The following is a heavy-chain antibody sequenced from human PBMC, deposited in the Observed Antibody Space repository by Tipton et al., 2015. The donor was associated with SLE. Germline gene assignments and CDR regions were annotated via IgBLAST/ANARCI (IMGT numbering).Heavy chain of an antibody. CDR1: GGSISSGSYY. CDR2: IYTSGRT. CDR3: ARDCFRSTSCYNAFDI. V-gene: IGHV4-61*02. Sequence: TLSLTCTVSGGSISSGSYYWSWIRQPAGKGLEWIGRIYTSGRTNYNPSLKSRVTISVDTAKNQFSLKLSSVPAADTAVYYCARDCFRSTSCYNAFDIWGQGTMVAVCS. J-gene: IGHJ3*02. D-gene: IGHD2-2*02.